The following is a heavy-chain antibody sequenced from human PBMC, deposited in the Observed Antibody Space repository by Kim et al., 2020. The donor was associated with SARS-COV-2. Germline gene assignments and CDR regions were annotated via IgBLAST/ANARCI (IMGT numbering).Heavy chain of an antibody. CDR1: GGTFSSYA. CDR2: IIPIFGTA. V-gene: IGHV1-69*13. Sequence: SVKVSCKASGGTFSSYAISWVRQAPGQGLEWMGGIIPIFGTANYAQKFQGRVTITADESTSTAYMELSSLRSEDTAVYYCARGQGYCSSASCYLFRITGTPDGMDAWGQGTTVTVSS. CDR3: ARGQGYCSSASCYLFRITGTPDGMDA. D-gene: IGHD2-2*01. J-gene: IGHJ6*02.